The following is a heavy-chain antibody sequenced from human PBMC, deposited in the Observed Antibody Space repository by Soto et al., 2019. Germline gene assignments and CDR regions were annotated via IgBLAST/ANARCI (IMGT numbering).Heavy chain of an antibody. V-gene: IGHV4-59*01. J-gene: IGHJ4*02. CDR2: IYYSGST. Sequence: PSEPLSLTCTVSGCSISSYYWSWIRQPPGKGLEWIGYIYYSGSTNYNPSLKSRVTISVDTSKNQFSLKLSSVTAADTAVYYCAREGSTVTTSVIGIDYWGQGTLVTVSS. D-gene: IGHD4-17*01. CDR1: GCSISSYY. CDR3: AREGSTVTTSVIGIDY.